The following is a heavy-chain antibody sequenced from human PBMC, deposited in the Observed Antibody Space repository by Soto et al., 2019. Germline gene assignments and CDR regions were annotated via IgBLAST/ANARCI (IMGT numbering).Heavy chain of an antibody. Sequence: QVQLVQSGDEVRKHGSSVKVSCKASGYIFVNYGIAWVRQAPGPGLEWMGWISPYSCNTHYASKVQGRLTMTTDTSTSTAYMDLGTRTSADTAVYYWAMVDKYGPPTPQDVWGQGTTVTVAS. J-gene: IGHJ6*02. CDR3: AMVDKYGPPTPQDV. CDR1: GYIFVNYG. D-gene: IGHD5-12*01. V-gene: IGHV1-18*01. CDR2: ISPYSCNT.